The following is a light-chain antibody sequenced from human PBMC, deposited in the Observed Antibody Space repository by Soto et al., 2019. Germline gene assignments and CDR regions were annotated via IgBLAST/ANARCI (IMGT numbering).Light chain of an antibody. CDR1: QSISSD. CDR2: GAS. J-gene: IGKJ5*01. CDR3: QQYNNWPPIT. V-gene: IGKV3-15*01. Sequence: EIVLTQSPGTLSLSPGERATLSCRASQSISSDVAWYQQKPGQAPRLLIYGASTTATGIPARFSGSGSGTEFTLTISSLQSEDFAVYYCQQYNNWPPITFGQGTRLEIK.